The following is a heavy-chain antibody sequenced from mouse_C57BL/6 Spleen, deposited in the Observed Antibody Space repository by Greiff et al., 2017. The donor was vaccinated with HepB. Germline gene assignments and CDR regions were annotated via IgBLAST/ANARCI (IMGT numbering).Heavy chain of an antibody. J-gene: IGHJ2*01. CDR3: ARDGAGSSYYDY. CDR2: ISYDGSN. V-gene: IGHV3-6*01. Sequence: EVQLQESGPGLVKPSQSLSLTCAVTGYSITSGYHWNWIRQCPGNKLEWMGDISYDGSNNYNPSLKNRISITRDTSKNQLFLKLNSVTTEDTATYYCARDGAGSSYYDYWGQGTTLTVSS. D-gene: IGHD1-1*01. CDR1: GYSITSGYH.